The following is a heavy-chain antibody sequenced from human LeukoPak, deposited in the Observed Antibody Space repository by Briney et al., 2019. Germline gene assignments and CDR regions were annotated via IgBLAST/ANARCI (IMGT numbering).Heavy chain of an antibody. CDR1: GFTFRSHA. J-gene: IGHJ4*02. D-gene: IGHD2-21*01. Sequence: GGSLRLSCVGSGFTFRSHAMSWVRQAPEKGLEFVSGIYENGGTTYYADSVKGRFSISRDNSKNTLYLQMDSLRGEDTAVYYCVKDFRIGYSAHFDYWGQGALVTVSS. CDR2: IYENGGTT. V-gene: IGHV3-23*01. CDR3: VKDFRIGYSAHFDY.